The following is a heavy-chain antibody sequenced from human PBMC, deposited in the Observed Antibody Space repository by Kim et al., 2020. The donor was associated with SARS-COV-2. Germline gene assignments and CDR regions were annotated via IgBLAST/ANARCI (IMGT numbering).Heavy chain of an antibody. Sequence: SETLSLTCAVYGGSFSGYYWSWIRQPPGKGLEWIGEINHSGSTNYNPSLKSRVTISVDTSKNQFSLKLSSVTAADTAVYYCARGGDPLEGYNWNYRSSTWYFDLWGRGTLVTVSS. CDR2: INHSGST. J-gene: IGHJ2*01. CDR1: GGSFSGYY. V-gene: IGHV4-34*01. D-gene: IGHD1-7*01. CDR3: ARGGDPLEGYNWNYRSSTWYFDL.